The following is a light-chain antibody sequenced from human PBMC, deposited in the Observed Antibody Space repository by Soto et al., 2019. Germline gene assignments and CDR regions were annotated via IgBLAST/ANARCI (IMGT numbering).Light chain of an antibody. CDR2: GAS. J-gene: IGKJ1*01. CDR1: QGIRSY. Sequence: DIQLTQSPPFLSASVGDRVTIICRASQGIRSYLAWYQQKPGKAPKLLIYGASTLQSGVPSRFSGSASGTEFTLTISSLQPEDSATYYCQQLNTYPRTFGQGTKVEIK. CDR3: QQLNTYPRT. V-gene: IGKV1-9*01.